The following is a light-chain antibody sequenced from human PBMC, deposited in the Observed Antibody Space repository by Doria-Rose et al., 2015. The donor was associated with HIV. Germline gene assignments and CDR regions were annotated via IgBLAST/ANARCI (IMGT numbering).Light chain of an antibody. CDR2: EAT. J-gene: IGLJ2*01. V-gene: IGLV2-23*01. Sequence: GSYNLVSWYQQHPGKVPKLMIYEATERPSGVSNRFSGSKSGNTASLTISGLQAEDEADYYCCSYAGARSVVFGGGTKLTVL. CDR3: CSYAGARSVV. CDR1: GSYNL.